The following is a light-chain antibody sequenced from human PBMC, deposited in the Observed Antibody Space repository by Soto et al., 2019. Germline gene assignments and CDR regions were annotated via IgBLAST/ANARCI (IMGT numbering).Light chain of an antibody. CDR2: KAS. CDR1: QTISSW. CDR3: QHYNSYSEA. Sequence: DSHMTQSPSTRAGCVVDRVTITCRASQTISSWLAWYQQKPGKAPKLLIYKASTLKSGVPSRFSGSGSGTEFTLTISSLQPDDFANYYCQHYNSYSEAFGQGTKVDIK. J-gene: IGKJ1*01. V-gene: IGKV1-5*03.